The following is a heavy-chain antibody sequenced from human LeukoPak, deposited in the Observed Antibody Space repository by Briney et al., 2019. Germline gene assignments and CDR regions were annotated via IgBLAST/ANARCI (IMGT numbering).Heavy chain of an antibody. J-gene: IGHJ4*02. CDR3: ARVGSTSCFDY. D-gene: IGHD2-2*01. CDR2: INTNTGNP. V-gene: IGHV7-4-1*02. CDR1: GYTFTGYY. Sequence: GASVKVSCKASGYTFTGYYMHWVRQAPGQGLEWMGWINTNTGNPTYAQGFTGRFVFSLDTSVSTAYLQISSLKAEDTAVYYCARVGSTSCFDYWGQGTLVTVSS.